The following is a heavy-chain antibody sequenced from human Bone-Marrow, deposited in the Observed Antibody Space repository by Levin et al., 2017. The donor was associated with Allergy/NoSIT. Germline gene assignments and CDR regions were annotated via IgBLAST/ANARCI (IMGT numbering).Heavy chain of an antibody. D-gene: IGHD3-16*02. Sequence: SPTLSLTCTVSNGSIRSSIYYWGWIRQPPGKGLEYVGSIYYSGDTFYNPSLRSRVTISVATSKNQFSLKLSSVTAADTAVYYCESPLDHGDYIWGSYRGDHDYFDYWGQGAPVTVSS. CDR1: NGSIRSSIYY. J-gene: IGHJ4*02. CDR3: ESPLDHGDYIWGSYRGDHDYFDY. V-gene: IGHV4-39*01. CDR2: IYYSGDT.